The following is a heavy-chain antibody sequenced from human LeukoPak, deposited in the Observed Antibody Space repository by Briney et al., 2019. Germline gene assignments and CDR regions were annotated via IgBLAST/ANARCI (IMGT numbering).Heavy chain of an antibody. Sequence: ASVKVSCKASGGTFSSYAISWVRQAPGQGLGWMGGIIPIFGTANYAQKFQGRLTITADESTSTGYMELSSLRSEDTAVYSCARDGYYGSGPLWGSAFDIWGQGTMVTVSS. CDR1: GGTFSSYA. D-gene: IGHD3-10*01. CDR2: IIPIFGTA. J-gene: IGHJ3*02. CDR3: ARDGYYGSGPLWGSAFDI. V-gene: IGHV1-69*01.